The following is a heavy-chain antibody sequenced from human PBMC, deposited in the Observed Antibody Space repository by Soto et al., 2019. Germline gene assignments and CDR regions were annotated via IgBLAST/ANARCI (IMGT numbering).Heavy chain of an antibody. CDR3: AKALPNCSSPPGCDAFDI. CDR2: ISGSGGST. V-gene: IGHV3-23*01. D-gene: IGHD6-6*01. CDR1: GFTFSSYA. J-gene: IGHJ3*02. Sequence: GGSLRLSCAASGFTFSSYAMSWVRQAPGKGLEWVSAISGSGGSTYYADSVKGRFTISRDNSKNTLYLQMNSLRAEDTAVYYCAKALPNCSSPPGCDAFDIWGQGTMVTVSS.